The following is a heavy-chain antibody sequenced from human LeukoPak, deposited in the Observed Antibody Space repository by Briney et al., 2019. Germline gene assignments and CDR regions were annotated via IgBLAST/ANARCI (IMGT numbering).Heavy chain of an antibody. Sequence: GGSLRLSCAASGFTFSDYYMSWIRQAPGKGLEWVSYISSSGSTIYYADSVKGRFTISRDNAKNSLYLQMNSLRAEDTAVYYCAGRDGYNFWQRDYWGQGTLVTVSS. CDR2: ISSSGSTI. D-gene: IGHD5-24*01. V-gene: IGHV3-11*01. J-gene: IGHJ4*02. CDR1: GFTFSDYY. CDR3: AGRDGYNFWQRDY.